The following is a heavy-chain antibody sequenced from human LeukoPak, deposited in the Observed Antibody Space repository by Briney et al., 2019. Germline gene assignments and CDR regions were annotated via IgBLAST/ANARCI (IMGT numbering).Heavy chain of an antibody. Sequence: SETLSLTCTVPGYSISSGYYWGWIRQPPGKGLEWIGSIYHSGSTYYNPSLKSRVTISVDTSKNQFSLKLCSVTAADTAVYYCARETSVSTIDYYYYYMDVWGKGTTVTISS. CDR1: GYSISSGYY. D-gene: IGHD4-17*01. V-gene: IGHV4-38-2*02. CDR3: ARETSVSTIDYYYYYMDV. J-gene: IGHJ6*03. CDR2: IYHSGST.